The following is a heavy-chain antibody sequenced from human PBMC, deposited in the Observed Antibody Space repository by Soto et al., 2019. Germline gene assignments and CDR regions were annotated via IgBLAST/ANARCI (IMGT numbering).Heavy chain of an antibody. J-gene: IGHJ4*02. CDR1: GGSITSGTYF. D-gene: IGHD3-16*01. V-gene: IGHV4-31*03. CDR2: IFYNGST. CDR3: ARDRRGGTVNFVF. Sequence: QLQLQESGPRLVKSSQTLSLTCTVSGGSITSGTYFWSWIRQLPGKGLEWIGYIFYNGSTYYNPTLKLRVTISVDPSKSQLPLKPSSLTAAGTAVYYFARDRRGGTVNFVFWGQGAVVTVPS.